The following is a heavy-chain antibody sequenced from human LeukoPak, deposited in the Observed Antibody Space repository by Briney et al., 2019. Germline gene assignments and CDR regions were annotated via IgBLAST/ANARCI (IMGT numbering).Heavy chain of an antibody. V-gene: IGHV1-46*01. CDR3: ARGEGYYDSSGSIDY. D-gene: IGHD3-22*01. J-gene: IGHJ4*02. CDR1: GYTFTSYY. CDR2: INPSGGST. Sequence: ASVKVSCKASGYTFTSYYMHWVRQAPGQGLEWMGIINPSGGSTSYAQKFQGRVTMTRDTSTSTVYMELSSLRSEDTAVHYCARGEGYYDSSGSIDYWGQGTLVTVSS.